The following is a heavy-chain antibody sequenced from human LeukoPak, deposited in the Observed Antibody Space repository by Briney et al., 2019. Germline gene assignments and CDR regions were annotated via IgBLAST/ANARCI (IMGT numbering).Heavy chain of an antibody. CDR2: INHSGST. CDR1: GGSFSGYY. D-gene: IGHD6-13*01. CDR3: AREAVTGIAAAGIGFDP. Sequence: SETLSLTCAVYGGSFSGYYWSWIRQPPGKGLEWIGEINHSGSTNYNPSLKSRVTISVDTSKHQFSLKLSSVTAADTAVYYCAREAVTGIAAAGIGFDPWGQGTLVTVSS. V-gene: IGHV4-34*01. J-gene: IGHJ5*02.